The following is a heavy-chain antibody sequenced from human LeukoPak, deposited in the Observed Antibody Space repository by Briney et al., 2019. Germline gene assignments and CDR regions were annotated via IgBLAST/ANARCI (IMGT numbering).Heavy chain of an antibody. CDR1: GYTFTSYG. CDR3: AICFSPRGPPPESYFQH. J-gene: IGHJ1*01. Sequence: ASVKVSCKASGYTFTSYGISWVRQAPGQGLEWMGWISAYNGNTNYAQKLQGRVTMTTDTSTSTAYMELRSLRSDDTAVYYCAICFSPRGPPPESYFQHWGQGTLVTVSS. D-gene: IGHD1-14*01. CDR2: ISAYNGNT. V-gene: IGHV1-18*01.